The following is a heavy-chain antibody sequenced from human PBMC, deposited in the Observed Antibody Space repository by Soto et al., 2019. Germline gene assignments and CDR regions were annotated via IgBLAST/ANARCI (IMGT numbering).Heavy chain of an antibody. CDR1: GFTFSTYV. Sequence: PGGSLRLSCVASGFTFSTYVMGWVRQAPGKGLQWVSAISGGDYSTYYADSVKGRFTISRDNSKNTVYLQMSSLRAEDTAIYYCAKVRGFSGYDYYFDYWGQGSLVTVSS. D-gene: IGHD5-12*01. CDR2: ISGGDYST. J-gene: IGHJ4*02. V-gene: IGHV3-23*01. CDR3: AKVRGFSGYDYYFDY.